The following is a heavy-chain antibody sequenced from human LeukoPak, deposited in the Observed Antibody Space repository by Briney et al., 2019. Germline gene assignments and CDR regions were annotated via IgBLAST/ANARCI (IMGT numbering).Heavy chain of an antibody. V-gene: IGHV1-2*02. J-gene: IGHJ4*02. Sequence: ASVKVSCKASGYTFTGYYMHWVRQAPGQGLEWMGWINPNSGGTNYAQKFQGGVTMTRDTSISTAYMELSRLRSDDTAVYYCARGAALLWFGELSSHFDYWGQGTLVTVSS. CDR1: GYTFTGYY. CDR3: ARGAALLWFGELSSHFDY. CDR2: INPNSGGT. D-gene: IGHD3-10*01.